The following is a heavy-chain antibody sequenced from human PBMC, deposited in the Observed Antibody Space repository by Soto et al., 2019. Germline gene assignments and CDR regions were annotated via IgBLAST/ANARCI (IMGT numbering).Heavy chain of an antibody. J-gene: IGHJ3*02. Sequence: GGSLRLSCAASGFTVSSNYMSWVRQAPGKGLEWVSVIYSGGSTYYADSVKGRFTISRDNSKNTLYLQMNSLRAEDTAVYYCARGDYYDSSGPFSDAFDIWGRGTMVTVSS. D-gene: IGHD3-22*01. CDR3: ARGDYYDSSGPFSDAFDI. CDR2: IYSGGST. CDR1: GFTVSSNY. V-gene: IGHV3-66*01.